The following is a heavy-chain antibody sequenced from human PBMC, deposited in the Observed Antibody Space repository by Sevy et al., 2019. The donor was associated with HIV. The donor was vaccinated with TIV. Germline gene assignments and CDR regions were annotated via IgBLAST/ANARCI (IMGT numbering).Heavy chain of an antibody. CDR1: GYSISSGYY. V-gene: IGHV4-38-2*01. Sequence: SETLSPTCAVSGYSISSGYYWGWIRQPPGKGLEWIGSIYHSGSTYYNPSLKSRVTISVDTSKNQFSLKLSSVTAADTAVYYCARVFGSSNYFDYWGQGTLVTVSS. D-gene: IGHD6-6*01. CDR2: IYHSGST. J-gene: IGHJ4*02. CDR3: ARVFGSSNYFDY.